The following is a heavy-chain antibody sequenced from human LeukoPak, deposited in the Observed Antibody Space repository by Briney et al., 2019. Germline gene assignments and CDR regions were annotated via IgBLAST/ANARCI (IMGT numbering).Heavy chain of an antibody. V-gene: IGHV1-18*01. CDR2: ISAYNGNT. D-gene: IGHD6-6*01. Sequence: ASVKVSCKASGYTFTSYGISWVRQAPGQGLEWMGWISAYNGNTNYAQKLQGRVTMTTDTSTSTAYMELRSLRSDDTAVYYCARDVGWYSSSRRGGEYFDYWGQGTLVTVSS. CDR3: ARDVGWYSSSRRGGEYFDY. J-gene: IGHJ4*02. CDR1: GYTFTSYG.